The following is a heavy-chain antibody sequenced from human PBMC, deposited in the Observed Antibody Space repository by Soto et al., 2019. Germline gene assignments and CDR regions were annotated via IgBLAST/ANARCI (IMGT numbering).Heavy chain of an antibody. CDR2: IYHSGST. Sequence: QLQLQESGSGLVKPSQTLSLTCAVSGGSISSGGYSWSWIRQPPGKGLEWIGYIYHSGSTYYNPSLNRRVTTSVDRPKNQFSLKLSSVPAADTAVYYCAAGGGLPRYSWGQGTLVTVSS. J-gene: IGHJ4*02. D-gene: IGHD5-12*01. V-gene: IGHV4-30-2*01. CDR3: AAGGGLPRYS. CDR1: GGSISSGGYS.